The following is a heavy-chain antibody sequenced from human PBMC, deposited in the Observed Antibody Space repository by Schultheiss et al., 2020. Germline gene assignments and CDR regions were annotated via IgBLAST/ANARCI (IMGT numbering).Heavy chain of an antibody. CDR3: TRENGDYGAFDI. J-gene: IGHJ3*02. CDR1: GFTFSSYG. D-gene: IGHD4-17*01. V-gene: IGHV3-15*07. Sequence: WGSLRLPCAASGFTFSSYGLHWVRPAPGKGLEWVGPIKSKTDGGTTDYAAPVKGRFTISRDDSKNTLYLQMNSLKTEDTAVYYCTRENGDYGAFDIWGQGTMVTVSS. CDR2: IKSKTDGGTT.